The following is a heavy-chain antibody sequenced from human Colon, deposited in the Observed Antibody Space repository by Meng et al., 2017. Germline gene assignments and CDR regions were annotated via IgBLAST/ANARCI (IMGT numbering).Heavy chain of an antibody. CDR1: CCSINSSDW. D-gene: IGHD3-22*01. CDR3: ASSDYYRSDY. V-gene: IGHV4-4*02. Sequence: VPQPGSGPGLVRASETLSLTCAGYCCSINSSDWGRWVREPAGKGLEWIGDTTHSGSTNYSTSHKSGVTISLDNTKNQLSLRLNSVTDADTDLYYCASSDYYRSDYWGQGTLVTVSS. J-gene: IGHJ4*02. CDR2: TTHSGST.